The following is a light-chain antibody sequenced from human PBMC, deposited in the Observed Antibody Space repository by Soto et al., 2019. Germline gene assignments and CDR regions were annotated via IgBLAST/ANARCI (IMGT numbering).Light chain of an antibody. CDR1: QSVNIN. V-gene: IGKV3-15*01. J-gene: IGKJ4*01. CDR2: GTS. Sequence: GMTQSPATLSVTQGERATLSCRASQSVNINLAWYQQKPGQAPRLLIYGTSTRATGVPARFSGSGSGTEFTLTISNLQSEDFAVYYCQQYNDLPLLTFCGVT. CDR3: QQYNDLPLLT.